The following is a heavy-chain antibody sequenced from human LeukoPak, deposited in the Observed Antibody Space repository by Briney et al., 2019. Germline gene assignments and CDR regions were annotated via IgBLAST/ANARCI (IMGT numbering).Heavy chain of an antibody. CDR2: IFYSGNT. CDR3: ARERDLQQQLRWISYLDY. CDR1: GSSISTSY. Sequence: SETLSLTCAVSGSSISTSYWSWIRQPPGKGLEWIGNIFYSGNTNYSPSLKSRITMSLDTSNNLLSLRLSSVTAADTAVYYCARERDLQQQLRWISYLDYWGQGTLVTVSS. V-gene: IGHV4-59*12. D-gene: IGHD6-13*01. J-gene: IGHJ4*02.